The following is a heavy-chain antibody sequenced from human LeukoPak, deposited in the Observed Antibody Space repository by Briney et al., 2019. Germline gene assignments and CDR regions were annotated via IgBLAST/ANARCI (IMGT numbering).Heavy chain of an antibody. CDR1: GYTFSSYG. CDR3: AKGHSSVWNTFLDY. D-gene: IGHD6-19*01. J-gene: IGHJ4*02. CDR2: ISDDGSNK. Sequence: GGFLRLSCAASGYTFSSYGMHWVRQAPGKGLEWVAVISDDGSNKYYVDSVKGRFTISRDNSKNTLYLQMNSLRAEDTAVYFCAKGHSSVWNTFLDYWGQGTLVTGSS. V-gene: IGHV3-30*18.